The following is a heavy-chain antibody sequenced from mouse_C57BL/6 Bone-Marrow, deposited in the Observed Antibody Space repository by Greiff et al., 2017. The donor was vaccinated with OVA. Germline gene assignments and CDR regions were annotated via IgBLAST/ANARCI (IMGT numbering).Heavy chain of an antibody. Sequence: EVKLVESGDGLVKPGGSLKLSCAASGFTFSSYAMSWVRQTPEKRLEWVAYISSGGDYTYYADTVKGRFTISRDNARNTLYLQMSSLKSEDTAMYYCTRDGYYAMDYWGQGTSVTVSA. CDR3: TRDGYYAMDY. CDR2: ISSGGDYT. V-gene: IGHV5-9-1*02. J-gene: IGHJ4*01. CDR1: GFTFSSYA. D-gene: IGHD2-3*01.